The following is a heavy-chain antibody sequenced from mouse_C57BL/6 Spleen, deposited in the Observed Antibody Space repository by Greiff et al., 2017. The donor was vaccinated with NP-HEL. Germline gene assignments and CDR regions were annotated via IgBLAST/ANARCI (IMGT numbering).Heavy chain of an antibody. V-gene: IGHV1-59*01. CDR1: GYTFTSYW. D-gene: IGHD1-1*01. Sequence: VQLQQPGAELVRPGTSVKLSCKASGYTFTSYWMHWVKQRPGQGLEWIGVIDPSDSYTNYNQKFKGKATLTVDTSSSTAYMQLSSLTSEDSAVYYCARSGYYYGSSYWYFDVWGTGTTVTVSS. J-gene: IGHJ1*03. CDR3: ARSGYYYGSSYWYFDV. CDR2: IDPSDSYT.